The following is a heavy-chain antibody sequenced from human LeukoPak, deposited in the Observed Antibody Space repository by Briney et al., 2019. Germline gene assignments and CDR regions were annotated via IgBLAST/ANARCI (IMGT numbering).Heavy chain of an antibody. CDR2: IYYSGST. CDR1: GGSISSSSYY. Sequence: PSETLSLTCTVSGGSISSSSYYWGWIRQPPGKGLEWIGSIYYSGSTYYNPSLKSRVTISVDTSKNQFSLKLSSVTAADTAVYYCARVYDFWSGYYWGYFDYWGQGTLVTVSS. J-gene: IGHJ4*02. V-gene: IGHV4-39*01. D-gene: IGHD3-3*01. CDR3: ARVYDFWSGYYWGYFDY.